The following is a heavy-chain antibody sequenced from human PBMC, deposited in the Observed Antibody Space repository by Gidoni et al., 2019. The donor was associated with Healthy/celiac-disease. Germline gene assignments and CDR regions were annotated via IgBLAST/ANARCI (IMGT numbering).Heavy chain of an antibody. CDR1: GFTFDDYT. D-gene: IGHD1-26*01. V-gene: IGHV3-43*01. CDR3: AKQVGGYYYGMDV. Sequence: EVQLVESGGVVVQPGGSLRLSCPASGFTFDDYTMHWVRQAPGKGLEWVSLISWDGGSTYYADSVKGRFTISRDNSKNSLYLQMNSLRTEDTALYYCAKQVGGYYYGMDVWGQGTTVTVSS. J-gene: IGHJ6*02. CDR2: ISWDGGST.